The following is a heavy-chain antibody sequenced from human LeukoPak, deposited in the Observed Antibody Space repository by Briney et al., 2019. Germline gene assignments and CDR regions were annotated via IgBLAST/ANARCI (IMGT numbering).Heavy chain of an antibody. Sequence: GGSRRLSCAASGFTFSESAMHWVRQASGKGLEWVGRIRSKANSYETQYAASLKGRFTISRGDPKNTAYLQMNSLKNEDTAVYYCARLNRYSYGANFDYWGQGTLVTVSS. J-gene: IGHJ4*02. CDR3: ARLNRYSYGANFDY. D-gene: IGHD5-18*01. CDR1: GFTFSESA. CDR2: IRSKANSYET. V-gene: IGHV3-73*01.